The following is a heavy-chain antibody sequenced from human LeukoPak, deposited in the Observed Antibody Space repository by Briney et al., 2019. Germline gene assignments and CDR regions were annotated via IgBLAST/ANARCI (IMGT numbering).Heavy chain of an antibody. Sequence: SETLSLTCTVSGDSISSSNSYWGWIRQPPGKGLEWIGSMWFGATTSYDPSLKSRVTISIDPSKNQFSLKLSSVAAADTALYYCARGRRGSYFQDYWGQGTLVTVSS. CDR2: MWFGATT. D-gene: IGHD1-26*01. V-gene: IGHV4-39*07. CDR1: GDSISSSNSY. J-gene: IGHJ4*02. CDR3: ARGRRGSYFQDY.